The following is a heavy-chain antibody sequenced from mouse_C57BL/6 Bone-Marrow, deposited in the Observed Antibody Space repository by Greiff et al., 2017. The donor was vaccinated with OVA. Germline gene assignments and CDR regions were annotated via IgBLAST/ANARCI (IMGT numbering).Heavy chain of an antibody. CDR2: IYPSDSET. CDR1: GYTFTSYW. CDR3: ATDY. V-gene: IGHV1-61*01. Sequence: VQLQPGAELVRPGSSVKLSCQASGYTFTSYWMDWVKQRPGQGLEWIGNIYPSDSETHYNQKFKDKATLTVDKSSSTAYMQLSSLTSEDSAVYYCATDYWGQGTTLTVSS. J-gene: IGHJ2*01.